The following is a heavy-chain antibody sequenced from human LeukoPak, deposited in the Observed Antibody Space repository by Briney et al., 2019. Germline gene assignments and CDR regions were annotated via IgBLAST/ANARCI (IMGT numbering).Heavy chain of an antibody. Sequence: GGSLRLSCAASGFTFSSYEMTWVRQAPGKGLEWVSYISSSGSTIYYADSVKGRFTISRDNAKNSLYLQMNSLRAEDTAVYYCARGYYDSSAADYWGQGTLVTVSS. J-gene: IGHJ4*02. CDR2: ISSSGSTI. D-gene: IGHD3-22*01. V-gene: IGHV3-48*03. CDR1: GFTFSSYE. CDR3: ARGYYDSSAADY.